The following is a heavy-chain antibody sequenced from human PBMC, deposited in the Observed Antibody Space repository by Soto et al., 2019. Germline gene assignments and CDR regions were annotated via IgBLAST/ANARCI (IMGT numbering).Heavy chain of an antibody. V-gene: IGHV3-23*01. CDR1: GFSFSSFA. CDR2: IRGSGLKT. D-gene: IGHD4-17*01. J-gene: IGHJ4*02. Sequence: EVQLLESGGGLVQPGGSLRLSCGASGFSFSSFAVSWFRQAPGKGLEWVSFIRGSGLKTNYADSVKGRFTISRDNSKETVYLQMNSLRAEDTAVYYCAKGADFGDVVGGGYFDYWGQGTLVTVSS. CDR3: AKGADFGDVVGGGYFDY.